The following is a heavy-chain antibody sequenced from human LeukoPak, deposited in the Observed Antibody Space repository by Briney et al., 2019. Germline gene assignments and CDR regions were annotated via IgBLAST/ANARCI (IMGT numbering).Heavy chain of an antibody. CDR3: ASLYCSSISCGAFDI. J-gene: IGHJ3*02. D-gene: IGHD2-2*01. Sequence: GGSLRPSCAASGFTFSSYWMNWVRQAPGKGLEWVANIKEDGSHENYVDSVKGRFTISRDNAKNSLYLQMNSLRAEDTAVYYCASLYCSSISCGAFDIWGQGTMVTVSS. CDR2: IKEDGSHE. CDR1: GFTFSSYW. V-gene: IGHV3-7*01.